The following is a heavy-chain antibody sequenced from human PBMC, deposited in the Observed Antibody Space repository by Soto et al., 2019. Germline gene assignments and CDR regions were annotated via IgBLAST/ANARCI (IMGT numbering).Heavy chain of an antibody. CDR3: ARINYSSSSGHFDY. CDR2: IDWDDDK. CDR1: AFSLSTSGMC. Sequence: GSGPTLVNPTQTLTLTCTFSAFSLSTSGMCVSWIRQPPGKALEWLARIDWDDDKYYSTSLKTRLTISKDTSKNQVVLTMTNMDPVDTATYYCARINYSSSSGHFDYWGQGTLVTVSS. D-gene: IGHD6-6*01. V-gene: IGHV2-70*11. J-gene: IGHJ4*02.